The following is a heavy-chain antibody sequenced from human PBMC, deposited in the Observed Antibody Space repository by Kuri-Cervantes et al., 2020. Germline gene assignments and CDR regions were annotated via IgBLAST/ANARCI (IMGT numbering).Heavy chain of an antibody. V-gene: IGHV5-51*01. CDR2: IYPGDSDT. D-gene: IGHD4-17*01. Sequence: GGSLRLSCKGSGYSFTSYWIGWVRQMPGEGLEWMGIIYPGDSDTRYSPSFQGQVTISADKSISTAYMELSSLRSEDTAVYYCARADGSYGDYGFDYWGQGTLVTVSS. CDR3: ARADGSYGDYGFDY. CDR1: GYSFTSYW. J-gene: IGHJ4*02.